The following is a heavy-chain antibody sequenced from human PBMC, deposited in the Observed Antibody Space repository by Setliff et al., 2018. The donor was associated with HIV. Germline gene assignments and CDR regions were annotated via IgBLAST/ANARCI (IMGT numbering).Heavy chain of an antibody. CDR1: GFSFSTYG. CDR3: ARDGSGRGSGWYNYYYYMDV. Sequence: PGGSLRLSCAASGFSFSTYGMHWVRQAPGKGLEWVAVISYDGSNKYYVDSVKGRFTISRDNAKNALYLQMNSLRAEDTAVYYCARDGSGRGSGWYNYYYYMDVWGKGTTVTVSS. J-gene: IGHJ6*03. V-gene: IGHV3-33*05. D-gene: IGHD6-19*01. CDR2: ISYDGSNK.